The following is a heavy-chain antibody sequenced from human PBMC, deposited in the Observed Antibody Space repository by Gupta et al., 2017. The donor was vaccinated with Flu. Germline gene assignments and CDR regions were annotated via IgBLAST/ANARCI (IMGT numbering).Heavy chain of an antibody. CDR1: GFTVSSYA. D-gene: IGHD2-2*01. CDR3: AKGICSSTSCYPYYFDY. J-gene: IGHJ4*02. CDR2: ISGSSGST. V-gene: IGHV3-23*01. Sequence: EVQLLESGGGLVQPGGSLRLPCAASGFTVSSYAMSWVRQAPGKGLEWVSAISGSSGSTYYADTVKGRFTISRDNSKNTLYLQMNSLRAEDTAVYYCAKGICSSTSCYPYYFDYWGQGTLVTVSS.